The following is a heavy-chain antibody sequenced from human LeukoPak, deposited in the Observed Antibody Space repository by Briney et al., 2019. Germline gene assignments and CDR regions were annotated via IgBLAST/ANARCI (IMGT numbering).Heavy chain of an antibody. CDR2: IIPIFGTA. D-gene: IGHD5-18*01. Sequence: SVKVSCKASGYTFTSYGISWVRQAPGQGLEWMGGIIPIFGTANYAQKFQGRVTITADESTSTAYMELSSLRSEDTAVYYCAREGRRGYSYPSFDYWGQGTLVTVSS. V-gene: IGHV1-69*13. CDR3: AREGRRGYSYPSFDY. CDR1: GYTFTSYG. J-gene: IGHJ4*02.